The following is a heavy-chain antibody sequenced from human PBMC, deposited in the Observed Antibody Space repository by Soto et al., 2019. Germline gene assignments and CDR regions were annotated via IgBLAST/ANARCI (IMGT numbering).Heavy chain of an antibody. Sequence: GGSLRLSCAASGFTFSSYAMSWVRQAPGKGLEWVSAISGSGGSTYYADSVKGRFTISRDNSKNTLYLQMNSLRAEDTAVYYCANQWEGGELLYPSPKNDAFDIWGQGTMVTVSS. J-gene: IGHJ3*02. D-gene: IGHD3-10*01. CDR3: ANQWEGGELLYPSPKNDAFDI. V-gene: IGHV3-23*01. CDR2: ISGSGGST. CDR1: GFTFSSYA.